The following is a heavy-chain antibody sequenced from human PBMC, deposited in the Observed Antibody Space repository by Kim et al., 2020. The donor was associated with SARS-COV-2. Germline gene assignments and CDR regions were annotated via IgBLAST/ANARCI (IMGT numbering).Heavy chain of an antibody. CDR3: AKYTVKTPPDY. D-gene: IGHD4-17*01. CDR2: IGPGGDT. CDR1: GFTFNSYA. V-gene: IGHV3-23*01. Sequence: GGSLRLSCAASGFTFNSYALSWVRQAPGMGLEWVSGIGPGGDTHYVDSVKGRFTISRDNFRNTLSLQMNSLRVEDTAVYYCAKYTVKTPPDYGGQGALVT. J-gene: IGHJ4*02.